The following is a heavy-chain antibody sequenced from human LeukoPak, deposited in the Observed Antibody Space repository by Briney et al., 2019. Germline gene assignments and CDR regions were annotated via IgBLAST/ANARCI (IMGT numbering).Heavy chain of an antibody. J-gene: IGHJ4*02. CDR3: AKYGNSGWVIDN. CDR1: GGSIGSNY. CDR2: IYYTGGT. Sequence: PSETLSLTCTVSGGSIGSNYWTWITQPPGKGLEYIGYIYYTGGTNYNPSLKSRVTLSVDTSKNQFSLKLTSVTAADTAVYFCAKYGNSGWVIDNWGQGTLVTVSS. V-gene: IGHV4-59*08. D-gene: IGHD6-19*01.